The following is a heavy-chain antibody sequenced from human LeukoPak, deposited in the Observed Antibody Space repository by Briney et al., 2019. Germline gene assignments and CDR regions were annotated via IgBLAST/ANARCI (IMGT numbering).Heavy chain of an antibody. Sequence: PSETLSLTCTVSGGSISSYYWSWIRQPPGKGLEWIGYIYYSGSTNYNPSLKSRVTISVDTSKNQFSLKLSSVTAADTAVYYCASLHLDYFDYWGQGTLVTVSS. CDR2: IYYSGST. J-gene: IGHJ4*02. CDR3: ASLHLDYFDY. CDR1: GGSISSYY. V-gene: IGHV4-59*12.